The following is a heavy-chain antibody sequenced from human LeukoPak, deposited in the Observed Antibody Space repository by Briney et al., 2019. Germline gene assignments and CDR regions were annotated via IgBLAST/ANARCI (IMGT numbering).Heavy chain of an antibody. V-gene: IGHV4-39*02. CDR3: ARLAVTFDS. CDR2: IYYSGST. J-gene: IGHJ4*02. Sequence: SATLSLTCTVSGGSVSSSSYYWGWVRPPPGKGLGWIGSIYYSGSTYYNPSLKSRVTISVDTSKNHFSLKLSSVTAADTAVYYCARLAVTFDSWGQGTLVTVSS. CDR1: GGSVSSSSYY. D-gene: IGHD4-17*01.